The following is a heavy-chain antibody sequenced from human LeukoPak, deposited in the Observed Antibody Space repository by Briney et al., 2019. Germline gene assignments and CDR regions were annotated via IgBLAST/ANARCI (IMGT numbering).Heavy chain of an antibody. CDR2: ITGSGGTT. D-gene: IGHD2-21*01. Sequence: GGSLRLSCAASGFSFSIYGMNWVRQAPGKGLEWVSGITGSGGTTYYADSVKGRATISRDNSKNTLYLQMNSLRAEDTAIYYCARDLRVISFDNWGQGTLVTVSS. V-gene: IGHV3-23*01. CDR1: GFSFSIYG. CDR3: ARDLRVISFDN. J-gene: IGHJ4*02.